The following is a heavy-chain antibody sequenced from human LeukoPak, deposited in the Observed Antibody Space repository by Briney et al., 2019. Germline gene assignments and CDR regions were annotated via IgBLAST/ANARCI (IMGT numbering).Heavy chain of an antibody. V-gene: IGHV4-30-4*01. J-gene: IGHJ2*01. CDR3: AREIIVGATTWYFDL. D-gene: IGHD1-26*01. Sequence: SETLSLTCTVSGGSISSGDYYWSWIRQPPGKGLEWIGHIYYSGSTYYNPSLKSRVTISVDTSKNQFSLKLSSVTVADTAVYYCAREIIVGATTWYFDLWGRGTLVTVSS. CDR1: GGSISSGDYY. CDR2: IYYSGST.